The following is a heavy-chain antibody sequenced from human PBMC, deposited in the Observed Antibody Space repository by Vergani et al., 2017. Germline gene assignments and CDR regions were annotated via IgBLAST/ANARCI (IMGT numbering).Heavy chain of an antibody. D-gene: IGHD6-19*01. CDR1: GGTFSSYA. J-gene: IGHJ3*02. CDR2: IIPILGIA. CDR3: AKEEAKWLGAFDI. Sequence: QVQLVQSGAEVKKPGSSVKVSCKASGGTFSSYAISWVRQAPGQGLEWMGRIIPILGIANYAQKFQGRVTITADKSTSTAYMELSSLRAEDTAVYYCAKEEAKWLGAFDIWGQGTMVTVSS. V-gene: IGHV1-69*04.